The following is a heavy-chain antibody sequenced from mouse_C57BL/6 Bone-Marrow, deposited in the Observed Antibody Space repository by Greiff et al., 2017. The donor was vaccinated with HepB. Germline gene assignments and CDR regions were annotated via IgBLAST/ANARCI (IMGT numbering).Heavy chain of an antibody. J-gene: IGHJ4*01. CDR3: ARVNGYWAMDY. Sequence: VKLQQPGAELVKPGASVKLSCKASGYTFTSYWMHWVKQRPGQGLEWIGMIHPNSGSTNYNEKFKSKATLTVDKSSSTAYMQLSSLTSEDSAVYYCARVNGYWAMDYWGQGTSVTVSS. CDR2: IHPNSGST. V-gene: IGHV1-64*01. CDR1: GYTFTSYW.